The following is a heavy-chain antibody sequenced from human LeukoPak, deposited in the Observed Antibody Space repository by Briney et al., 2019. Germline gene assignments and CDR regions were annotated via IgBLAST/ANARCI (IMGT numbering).Heavy chain of an antibody. Sequence: GGSLRLSCAASGFTFRSFSMNWVRQAPGKGLEWVSAISSSGRYMYYADSVKGRFTISRDNANNSLYLQMDSLRAEDTAVYCCAKDVRSDYFDYWGQGTLVTVSS. CDR1: GFTFRSFS. CDR3: AKDVRSDYFDY. J-gene: IGHJ4*02. CDR2: ISSSGRYM. V-gene: IGHV3-21*01.